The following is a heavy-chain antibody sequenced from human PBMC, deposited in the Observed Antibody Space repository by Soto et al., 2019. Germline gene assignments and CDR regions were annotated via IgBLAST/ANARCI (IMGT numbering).Heavy chain of an antibody. D-gene: IGHD3-3*01. CDR3: ARAGDFWSGYYFRINWFDP. J-gene: IGHJ5*02. Sequence: QVQLVQSGAEVMKPGASVKVSCKASGYTFTSYDINWVRQATGQGLEWMGWMNPNSGNTGYAQKFQGRVTMTRNTSISTAYMELSSLRSEDTAVYYCARAGDFWSGYYFRINWFDPWGQGTLVTVSS. V-gene: IGHV1-8*01. CDR1: GYTFTSYD. CDR2: MNPNSGNT.